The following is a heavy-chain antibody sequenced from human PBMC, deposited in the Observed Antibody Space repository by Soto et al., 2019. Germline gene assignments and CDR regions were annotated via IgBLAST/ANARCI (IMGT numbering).Heavy chain of an antibody. D-gene: IGHD3-22*01. CDR2: INPNSGGT. CDR1: GYTFTGYY. V-gene: IGHV1-2*04. CDR3: ARVNYYDSSGYYQKLYYYYGMDV. Sequence: ASVKVSCKASGYTFTGYYMHWVRQAPGQGLEWMGWINPNSGGTNYAQKFQGWVTMTRDTSISTAYMELSRLRSDDTAVYYCARVNYYDSSGYYQKLYYYYGMDVWGQGTTVTVSS. J-gene: IGHJ6*02.